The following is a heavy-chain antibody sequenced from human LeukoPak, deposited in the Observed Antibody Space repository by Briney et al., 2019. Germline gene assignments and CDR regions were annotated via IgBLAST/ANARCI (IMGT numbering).Heavy chain of an antibody. CDR1: GGSISSYY. CDR2: IYYSGST. Sequence: PSETLSLTCTVSGGSISSYYWSWIRQPPGKGLEWIGYIYYSGSTNYNPCLKSRVTISVDTSKNQFSLKLSSVTAADTAVYYCARVFYYDSSGYSAFDIWGQGTTVTVSS. V-gene: IGHV4-59*01. D-gene: IGHD3-22*01. J-gene: IGHJ3*02. CDR3: ARVFYYDSSGYSAFDI.